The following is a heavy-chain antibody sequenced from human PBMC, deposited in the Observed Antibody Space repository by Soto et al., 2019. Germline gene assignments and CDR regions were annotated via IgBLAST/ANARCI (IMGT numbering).Heavy chain of an antibody. CDR3: ARDPEVWDESVATRPSSYYYGMDV. Sequence: QKQLVESGGGSVKPGGSLRLSCAASGFTFSDHYMSWIRQAPGIGLEWVSYISRSGDTIYYADSVKGRFTISRDNAKYSXXLQMNNLRVEDTAVYYCARDPEVWDESVATRPSSYYYGMDVWGQGTTVTVSS. V-gene: IGHV3-11*01. CDR2: ISRSGDTI. J-gene: IGHJ6*02. CDR1: GFTFSDHY. D-gene: IGHD3-10*01.